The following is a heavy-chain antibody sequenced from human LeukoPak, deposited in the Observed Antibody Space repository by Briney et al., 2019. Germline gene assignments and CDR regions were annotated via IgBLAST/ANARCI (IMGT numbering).Heavy chain of an antibody. CDR1: GFTFSCYY. CDR2: ISSSGSTI. CDR3: ASSSPPLDFYGMDV. V-gene: IGHV3-11*01. Sequence: PGGSLRLSCAASGFTFSCYYMSWIRQAPGKGLEWASYISSSGSTIYYADSVKGRFTISRDNAKNSLYLQMNSLRAEDTAVYYCASSSPPLDFYGMDVWGQGTTVTVSS. J-gene: IGHJ6*02. D-gene: IGHD2-2*03.